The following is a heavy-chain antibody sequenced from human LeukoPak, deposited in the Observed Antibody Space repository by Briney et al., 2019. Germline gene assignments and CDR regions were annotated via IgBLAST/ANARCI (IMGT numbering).Heavy chain of an antibody. D-gene: IGHD2-15*01. Sequence: GASVKVSCKASGYTFTGYYMHWVRQAPGQGLEWMGWINPNSGDTHYAQKFQGRVTMTRDTSINTAYMELSRLRSDDTAVYYCARDQAFVYCSGGTCYDDYWGQGSLVTDSS. J-gene: IGHJ4*02. CDR2: INPNSGDT. CDR3: ARDQAFVYCSGGTCYDDY. CDR1: GYTFTGYY. V-gene: IGHV1-2*02.